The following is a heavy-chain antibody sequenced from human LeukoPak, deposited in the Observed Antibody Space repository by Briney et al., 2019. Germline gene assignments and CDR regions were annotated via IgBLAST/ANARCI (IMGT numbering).Heavy chain of an antibody. J-gene: IGHJ3*02. V-gene: IGHV4-59*01. Sequence: PSETLSLTCTVSGGSISSYYWSWIRQPPGKGLEWIGYIYYSGSTNYNPSLKSRVTISVDTSKNQFSLKLSSVTAADTAVYYCAREDVLRYPSGAFDIWGQGTMVTVSS. D-gene: IGHD3-9*01. CDR3: AREDVLRYPSGAFDI. CDR1: GGSISSYY. CDR2: IYYSGST.